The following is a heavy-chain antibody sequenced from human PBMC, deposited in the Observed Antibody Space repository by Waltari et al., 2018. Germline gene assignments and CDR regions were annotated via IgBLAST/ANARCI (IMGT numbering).Heavy chain of an antibody. J-gene: IGHJ4*02. CDR3: ATSSFVAVLDS. CDR2: IHLTGRS. V-gene: IGHV4-4*02. CDR1: RGSPSNIYL. D-gene: IGHD6-19*01. Sequence: QVQLQESGPGLVKPSGTLSLTCGVSRGSPSNIYLWNWLRQAPGKGVEWLGEIHLTGRSNYNPSLKSRLTMSVDKSNSQVSMKLKSLTAADTAVYYCATSSFVAVLDSWGQGTLVTVSS.